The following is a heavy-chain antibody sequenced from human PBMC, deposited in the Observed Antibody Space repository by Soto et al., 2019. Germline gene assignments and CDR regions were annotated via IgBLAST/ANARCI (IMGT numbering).Heavy chain of an antibody. D-gene: IGHD2-2*01. V-gene: IGHV3-30*18. J-gene: IGHJ5*02. CDR1: GFTFSSYG. CDR2: ILYDGSNK. Sequence: GGSLRLSCAASGFTFSSYGMHWVRQAPGKGLEWVAVILYDGSNKYYADSVKGRFTISRDNSKNTLYLQMNSLRAEDTAVYYCAKDPSCISTTCYRAWFDPWGQGTLVTVSS. CDR3: AKDPSCISTTCYRAWFDP.